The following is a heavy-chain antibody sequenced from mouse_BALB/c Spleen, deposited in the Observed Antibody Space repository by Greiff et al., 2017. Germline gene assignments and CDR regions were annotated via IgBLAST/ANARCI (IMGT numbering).Heavy chain of an antibody. V-gene: IGHV1-5*01. D-gene: IGHD1-1*01. CDR1: GYTFTSYW. Sequence: EVQLQQSGTVLARPGASVKMSCKASGYTFTSYWMHWVKQRPGQGLEWIGAIYPGNSDTSYNQKFEGKAKLTAVTSTSTAYMELSSLTNEDSAVYYCTREGYYGSSSFAYWGQGTLVTVSA. CDR3: TREGYYGSSSFAY. CDR2: IYPGNSDT. J-gene: IGHJ3*01.